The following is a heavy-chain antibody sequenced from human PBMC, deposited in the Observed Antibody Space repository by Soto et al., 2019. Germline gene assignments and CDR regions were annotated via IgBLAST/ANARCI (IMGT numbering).Heavy chain of an antibody. Sequence: QVQLVQSGAEVKKPGASVKVSCKASGYTFTSYYMHWVRQAPGQGLEWMGIINPSGGSTRYAKKFQGRVTLTRDTSTSTVYMELSSLRSDDTAVYYCARGSYCGGDCPDYWGQGTLVTVSS. CDR1: GYTFTSYY. CDR2: INPSGGST. CDR3: ARGSYCGGDCPDY. D-gene: IGHD2-21*02. V-gene: IGHV1-46*03. J-gene: IGHJ4*02.